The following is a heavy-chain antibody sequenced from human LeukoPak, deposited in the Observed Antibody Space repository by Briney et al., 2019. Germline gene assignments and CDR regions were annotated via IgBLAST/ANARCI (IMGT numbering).Heavy chain of an antibody. V-gene: IGHV1-69*04. J-gene: IGHJ5*02. CDR2: IIPIFGIA. D-gene: IGHD6-19*01. CDR3: ARDETEGYSSGWYLGWFDP. Sequence: SSVKLSCKASGGTFSSYAISWVRQAPGQGLEWMGRIIPIFGIANYAQKFQGRVTITADKSTSTAYMELSSLRSEDTAVYYCARDETEGYSSGWYLGWFDPWGQGTLVTVSS. CDR1: GGTFSSYA.